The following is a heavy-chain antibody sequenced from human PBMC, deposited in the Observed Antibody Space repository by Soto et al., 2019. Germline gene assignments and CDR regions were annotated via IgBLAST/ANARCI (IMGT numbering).Heavy chain of an antibody. CDR2: IYYSGST. CDR1: GGSISSYY. J-gene: IGHJ5*02. D-gene: IGHD2-2*01. Sequence: QVQLQESGPGLVKPSETLSLTCTVSGGSISSYYWSWIRQPPGKGLEWIRYIYYSGSTNYNPSLKSRDTISVDTSKNQFSVNLSSVTAADTAVYYCARHRSAAMVLSWFDPWGQGTLVTVSS. V-gene: IGHV4-59*08. CDR3: ARHRSAAMVLSWFDP.